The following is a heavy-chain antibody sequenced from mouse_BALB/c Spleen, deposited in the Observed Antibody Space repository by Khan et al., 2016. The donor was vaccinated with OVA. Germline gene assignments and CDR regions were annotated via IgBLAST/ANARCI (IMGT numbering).Heavy chain of an antibody. CDR3: RRKNYCGYAMDY. V-gene: IGHV3-2*02. Sequence: EVQLQESGPGLVKPSQSLSLTCTVTGYSITSDYAWDWIRQFPGNKLEWMGFISYGGSTSYNPSLKSRISITRDTSKNQFFLQLNSMTAEDTAKYYCRRKNYCGYAMDYWGQGTSVTVSS. CDR1: GYSITSDYA. D-gene: IGHD1-1*01. J-gene: IGHJ4*01. CDR2: ISYGGST.